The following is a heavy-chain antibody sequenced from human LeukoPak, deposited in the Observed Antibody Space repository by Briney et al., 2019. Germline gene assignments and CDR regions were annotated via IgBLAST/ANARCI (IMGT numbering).Heavy chain of an antibody. V-gene: IGHV1-2*02. CDR1: GYTFTGYY. CDR2: INPNSGGT. D-gene: IGHD2-2*01. Sequence: GASVKVSCKASGYTFTGYYMHWVRQAPGQGLEWMGWINPNSGGTNYAQKFQGRVTLTRDTSISTAYMELSRLRSDDTAVYYCAGAKRYCGSTTCYHNDAFDIWGQGTMVTVSS. J-gene: IGHJ3*02. CDR3: AGAKRYCGSTTCYHNDAFDI.